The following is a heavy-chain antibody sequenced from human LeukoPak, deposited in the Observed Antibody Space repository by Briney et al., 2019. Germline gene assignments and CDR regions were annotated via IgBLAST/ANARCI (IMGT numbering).Heavy chain of an antibody. V-gene: IGHV1-46*01. CDR1: GYTFTSYY. CDR2: INPSGGST. J-gene: IGHJ6*02. CDR3: ARHIVATTGDYYYGMDV. Sequence: ASVKVSCKASGYTFTSYYMHWVRQAPGQGLEWRGIINPSGGSTNYAQKFQGRVTMTRDTSTSTVYMELSSLSSEDPAVYYCARHIVATTGDYYYGMDVWGQGTTVTVSS. D-gene: IGHD5-12*01.